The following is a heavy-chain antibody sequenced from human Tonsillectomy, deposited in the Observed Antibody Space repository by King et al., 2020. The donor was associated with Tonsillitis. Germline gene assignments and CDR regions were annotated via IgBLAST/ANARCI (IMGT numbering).Heavy chain of an antibody. V-gene: IGHV4-59*01. J-gene: IGHJ4*02. Sequence: VQLQESGQGLVKPSETLYLTCTVTGGSISSYYWSWIRQPTGKGLEWIGYIYHRGSTNYNPSRNSRVTISRDTSKNQCSLKMRSVTAADTAVYYCARVGSGSPHFDYWGQGTLVTVSS. CDR1: GGSISSYY. CDR2: IYHRGST. D-gene: IGHD6-19*01. CDR3: ARVGSGSPHFDY.